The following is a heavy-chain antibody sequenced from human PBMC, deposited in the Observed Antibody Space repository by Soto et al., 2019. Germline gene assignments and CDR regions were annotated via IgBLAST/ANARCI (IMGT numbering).Heavy chain of an antibody. CDR1: GGSISSGGYS. D-gene: IGHD2-2*01. Sequence: QLQLQESGSGLVKPSQTLSLTCAVSGGSISSGGYSWSWIRQPPGKGLEWIGYIYHSGSTYYNPSLKRRVTISVDRSKNQFSLKLSSVTAADTAVYYCASHPPYCSSTSCSDYWGQGTLVTVSS. CDR2: IYHSGST. CDR3: ASHPPYCSSTSCSDY. V-gene: IGHV4-30-2*01. J-gene: IGHJ4*02.